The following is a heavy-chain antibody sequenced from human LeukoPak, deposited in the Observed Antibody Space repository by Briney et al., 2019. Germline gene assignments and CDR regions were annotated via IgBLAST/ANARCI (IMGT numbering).Heavy chain of an antibody. CDR2: ISSSSSTI. Sequence: GGSLRLSCAASGFTFSSYEMNWVRQAPGKGLEWVSYISSSSSTIYYADSVKGRFTISRDNAKSSLYLQMNSLSAEDTAVYYCARALLWFGREDDCWGQGTLVTVSS. CDR3: ARALLWFGREDDC. J-gene: IGHJ4*02. CDR1: GFTFSSYE. V-gene: IGHV3-48*03. D-gene: IGHD3-10*01.